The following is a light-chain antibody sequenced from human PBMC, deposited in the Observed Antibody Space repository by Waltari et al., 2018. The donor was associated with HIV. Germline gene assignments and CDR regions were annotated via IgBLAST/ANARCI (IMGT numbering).Light chain of an antibody. Sequence: YDFAQPPPVSVSPGQPANITCSGPHLSLKYTCWYHQKPGQSPILVIYADSQRPSGIPDRFSGSNSGNTSTLTISEAQPLDEGDYYCQAWDTIRETFGGGTKLTVL. CDR2: ADS. V-gene: IGLV3-1*01. CDR1: HLSLKY. CDR3: QAWDTIRET. J-gene: IGLJ2*01.